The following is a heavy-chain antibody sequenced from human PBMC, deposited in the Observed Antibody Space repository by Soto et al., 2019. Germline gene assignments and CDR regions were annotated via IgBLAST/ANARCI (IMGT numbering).Heavy chain of an antibody. CDR3: AKGITIFGVVAYGMDV. CDR1: GFTFSSYV. J-gene: IGHJ6*02. D-gene: IGHD3-3*01. V-gene: IGHV3-30*18. Sequence: PGGSLRLSCAASGFTFSSYVMHWVRQSPGKGLEWVAVISYDGSNKYYADSVKGRFTISRDNSKNTLYLQMNSLRAEDTAVYYCAKGITIFGVVAYGMDVWGQGTTVTVSS. CDR2: ISYDGSNK.